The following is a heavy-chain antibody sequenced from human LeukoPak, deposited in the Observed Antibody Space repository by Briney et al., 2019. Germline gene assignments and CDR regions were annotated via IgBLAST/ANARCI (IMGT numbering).Heavy chain of an antibody. CDR1: GFTFSSYG. CDR3: AKEAGATLDWYFDL. V-gene: IGHV3-30*18. D-gene: IGHD1-26*01. CDR2: ISYDGSNK. Sequence: PGRSPRLSCAASGFTFSSYGMHWVRQAPGKGLEWVAVISYDGSNKYYADSVKGRFTISRDNSKNTLYLQMNSLRAEDTAVYYCAKEAGATLDWYFDLWGRGTLDTVSS. J-gene: IGHJ2*01.